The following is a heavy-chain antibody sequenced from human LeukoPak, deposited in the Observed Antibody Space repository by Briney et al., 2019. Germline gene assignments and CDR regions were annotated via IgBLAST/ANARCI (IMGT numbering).Heavy chain of an antibody. CDR3: AKGGSGWSRDYFDC. CDR1: GFTYSSYA. V-gene: IGHV3-23*01. Sequence: GGSPRLSCAASGFTYSSYAMGWVRQAPGKGLEWVSSISNGASTTNYADSVKGRFTISRDNSKNTVYLQMNSLRAEDTAAYYCAKGGSGWSRDYFDCWGQGTLVTVSS. D-gene: IGHD6-19*01. J-gene: IGHJ4*02. CDR2: ISNGASTT.